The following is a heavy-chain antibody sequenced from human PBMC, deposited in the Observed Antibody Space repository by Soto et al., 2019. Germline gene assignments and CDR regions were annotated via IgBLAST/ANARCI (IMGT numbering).Heavy chain of an antibody. V-gene: IGHV4-39*01. CDR2: IYYRGSP. Sequence: QMQLQESGPGLVKHSETLSLTCTVSGGSISRHYWCWLRQPPGTGLEYIGRIYYRGSPYYNPSLKRRVTISVDTGKKQLSVKRSSATAADTAVYDCARPVYGETYVGIQVNWFDHCGQGTLGTVS. CDR3: ARPVYGETYVGIQVNWFDH. D-gene: IGHD3-10*02. J-gene: IGHJ5*02. CDR1: GGSISRHY.